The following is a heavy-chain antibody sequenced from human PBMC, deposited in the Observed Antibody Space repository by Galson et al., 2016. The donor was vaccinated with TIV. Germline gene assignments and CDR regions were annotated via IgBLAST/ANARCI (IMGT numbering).Heavy chain of an antibody. CDR3: ARDGVVDTSMDYYYYYYLDV. CDR2: INWKGNSA. J-gene: IGHJ6*03. Sequence: SLRLSCAASGFTLDEYSMSWVRQAPGKGLEWVATINWKGNSADYADSVRGRFTISRDNGKNSLYLQMNSLRGEDTALYYCARDGVVDTSMDYYYYYYLDVWGKGTTVTVSS. D-gene: IGHD5-18*01. CDR1: GFTLDEYS. V-gene: IGHV3-20*04.